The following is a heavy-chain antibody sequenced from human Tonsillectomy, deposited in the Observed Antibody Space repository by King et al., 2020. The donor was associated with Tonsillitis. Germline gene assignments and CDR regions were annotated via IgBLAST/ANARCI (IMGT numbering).Heavy chain of an antibody. D-gene: IGHD2-2*01. J-gene: IGHJ4*02. CDR3: TRTTSRRDYFDY. Sequence: VQLQESGPGLVKPSETLSLTCTVSGGSISSYYWSWLRQPPGKGLEWIGYIYNSGSTNYNPSLKSRVTISVDTSKNQLSLKLSSVTAADTAVYYCTRTTSRRDYFDYWGQGTLVTVSS. CDR2: IYNSGST. CDR1: GGSISSYY. V-gene: IGHV4-59*01.